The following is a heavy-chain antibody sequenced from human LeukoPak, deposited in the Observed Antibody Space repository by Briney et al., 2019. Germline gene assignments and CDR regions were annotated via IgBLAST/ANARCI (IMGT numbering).Heavy chain of an antibody. CDR3: ARGQAALWFGEL. Sequence: SETLSLTCTVSGGSVSSGSDYWSWIRQPPGKGLEWIGHISYSGSTNYNPSLKSRVTISLDTSKNQLSLKLSSVTTADTAVYYCARGQAALWFGELWGQGNLVTVSS. D-gene: IGHD3-10*01. CDR2: ISYSGST. J-gene: IGHJ4*02. V-gene: IGHV4-61*01. CDR1: GGSVSSGSDY.